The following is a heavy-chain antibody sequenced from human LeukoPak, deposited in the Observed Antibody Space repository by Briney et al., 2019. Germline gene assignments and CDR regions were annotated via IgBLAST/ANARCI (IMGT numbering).Heavy chain of an antibody. J-gene: IGHJ3*02. Sequence: PGGSLRLSCAASGFTFSSYWMSWVRQAPGKGLEWVANIKQDGSEKYYVDSVKGRFTISRDNAKNSLYLQMNSLRAEDTAVYYCARDSHKGSYVAAVDAFDIWGQGTMVTVSS. D-gene: IGHD3-16*01. V-gene: IGHV3-7*01. CDR1: GFTFSSYW. CDR3: ARDSHKGSYVAAVDAFDI. CDR2: IKQDGSEK.